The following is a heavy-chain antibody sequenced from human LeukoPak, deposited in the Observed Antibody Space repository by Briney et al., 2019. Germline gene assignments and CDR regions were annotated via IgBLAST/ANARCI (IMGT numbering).Heavy chain of an antibody. CDR2: IYHSGST. J-gene: IGHJ6*03. V-gene: IGHV4-38-2*02. Sequence: PSETLSLTCTVSGYSISSGYYWGWIRQPPGKGLEWIGSIYHSGSTYYNPSLKSRVTISVDTSKNQFSLKLSSVTAADTAVYYCARALLEYYYYVDVWGKGTTVTVSS. CDR1: GYSISSGYY. D-gene: IGHD1-1*01. CDR3: ARALLEYYYYVDV.